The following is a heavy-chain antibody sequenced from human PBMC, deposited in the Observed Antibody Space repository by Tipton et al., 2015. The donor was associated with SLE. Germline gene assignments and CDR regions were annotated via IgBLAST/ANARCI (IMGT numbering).Heavy chain of an antibody. Sequence: SLRLSCAASGFTFSSYGMHWVRQAPGKGLEWVAFIRYDGSNKYYADSVKGRFTVSRDNANNSLYLQMNSLRAGDTAVYYCASALLWFGELLSNFDYWGQGTLVTVSS. CDR2: IRYDGSNK. CDR3: ASALLWFGELLSNFDY. V-gene: IGHV3-30*02. D-gene: IGHD3-10*01. CDR1: GFTFSSYG. J-gene: IGHJ4*02.